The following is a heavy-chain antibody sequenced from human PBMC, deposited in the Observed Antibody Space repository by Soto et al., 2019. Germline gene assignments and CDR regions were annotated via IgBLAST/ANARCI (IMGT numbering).Heavy chain of an antibody. D-gene: IGHD6-13*01. V-gene: IGHV1-18*01. Sequence: ASVKVSCKASGFTFSNYGLNWVRQAPGQGLEWMGWVSANNGHTNYAQKLQGRVTMTTETSTSTAYMELRSLRSDDTAVYYCAREYQQLVQGEYYYYYYGMDVWGQGTTVTVSS. J-gene: IGHJ6*02. CDR1: GFTFSNYG. CDR3: AREYQQLVQGEYYYYYYGMDV. CDR2: VSANNGHT.